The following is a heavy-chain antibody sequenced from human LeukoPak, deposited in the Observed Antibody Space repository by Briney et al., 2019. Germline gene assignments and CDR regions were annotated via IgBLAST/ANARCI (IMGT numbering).Heavy chain of an antibody. CDR1: GGSFSNYY. CDR3: ARRWNYGRNYYIDV. V-gene: IGHV4-34*01. J-gene: IGHJ6*03. Sequence: SETLSLTCAVYGGSFSNYYWSWLRQPPGKGLEWLGEINDSGRTNYNPSLMSRVTVSVDTSKNQFSLRLTSVTATDTAVYYCARRWNYGRNYYIDVWGNGATVSVSS. CDR2: INDSGRT. D-gene: IGHD1-7*01.